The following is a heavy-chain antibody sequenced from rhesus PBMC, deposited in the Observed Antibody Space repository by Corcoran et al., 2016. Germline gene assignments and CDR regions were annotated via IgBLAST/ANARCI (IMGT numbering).Heavy chain of an antibody. CDR3: AKRSGYYFDY. CDR2: IDPSDADT. J-gene: IGHJ4*01. D-gene: IGHD1-44*02. Sequence: EVQLVQSGAEVNRPGGSLTISCKHSGYSFTSYWIIWVRPMPGKGREWMGAIDPSDADTRYSPSFQGQVTISADKSISTTYLQWSSLKASDSATYYCAKRSGYYFDYWGQGVLVTVSS. V-gene: IGHV5-2*01. CDR1: GYSFTSYW.